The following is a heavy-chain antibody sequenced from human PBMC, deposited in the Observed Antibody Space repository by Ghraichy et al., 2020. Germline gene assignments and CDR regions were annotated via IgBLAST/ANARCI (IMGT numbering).Heavy chain of an antibody. V-gene: IGHV4-39*07. Sequence: SETLSLTCTVSGGSISSSSYYWGWIRQPPGKGLEWIGSIYYSGSTYYNPSLKSRVTISVDTSKNQFSLKLSSVTAADTAVYYCARGPPYDFWISFDYWGQGTLVTVSS. D-gene: IGHD3-3*01. CDR2: IYYSGST. CDR3: ARGPPYDFWISFDY. J-gene: IGHJ4*02. CDR1: GGSISSSSYY.